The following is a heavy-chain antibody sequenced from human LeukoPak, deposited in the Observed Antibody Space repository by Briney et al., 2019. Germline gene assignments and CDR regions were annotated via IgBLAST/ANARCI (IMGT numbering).Heavy chain of an antibody. J-gene: IGHJ6*02. CDR2: ISGSGDTS. CDR1: GFTFSNYA. Sequence: PGGSLRLSCAASGFTFSNYAMRWVRQAPGKGPEWVSGISGSGDTSYFADSVQGRFTISRDNSKNTLYLQMTSLGAEDTAVYYCAKDRSDNSSWYCMDAWGQGTTVTVSS. CDR3: AKDRSDNSSWYCMDA. V-gene: IGHV3-23*01. D-gene: IGHD6-19*01.